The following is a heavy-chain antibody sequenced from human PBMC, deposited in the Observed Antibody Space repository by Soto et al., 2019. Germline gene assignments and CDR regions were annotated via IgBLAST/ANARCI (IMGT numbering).Heavy chain of an antibody. Sequence: QVQLVQSGAEVKKPGSSVKVSCKASGGTFSSYAISWVRQAPGQGLEWVGGIIPIFGTANYAQKFQGRVTITADDSTSTAYMELSSLRSEDTAVYYCARVPHISMVRGVTSPNYYYYGMDVWGQGTTVTVSS. CDR3: ARVPHISMVRGVTSPNYYYYGMDV. CDR1: GGTFSSYA. V-gene: IGHV1-69*01. D-gene: IGHD3-10*01. CDR2: IIPIFGTA. J-gene: IGHJ6*02.